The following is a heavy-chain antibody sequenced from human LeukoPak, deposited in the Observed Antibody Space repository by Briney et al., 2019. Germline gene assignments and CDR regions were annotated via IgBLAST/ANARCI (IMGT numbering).Heavy chain of an antibody. Sequence: GGSLRLSCAASGFTFSSYYMHWVRQAPGKGLVWVSRIYIDGSSTNYADSVKGRFTISRDNAKNTLYLQMNSLRAEDTAVYYCARALRYFDYWGRGTLVTVSS. V-gene: IGHV3-74*01. J-gene: IGHJ4*02. CDR2: IYIDGSST. CDR1: GFTFSSYY. CDR3: ARALRYFDY.